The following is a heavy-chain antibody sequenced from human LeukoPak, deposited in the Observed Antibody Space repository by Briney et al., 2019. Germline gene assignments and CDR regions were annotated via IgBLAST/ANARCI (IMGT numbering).Heavy chain of an antibody. J-gene: IGHJ5*02. CDR3: ARVELQQLVRGAFDP. Sequence: ASVKVSCKASGYTFTGCYMHWVRQAPGQGLEWMGWINPNSGGTNYAQKFQGRVTMTRDTSISTAYMELSRLRSDDTAVYYCARVELQQLVRGAFDPWGQGTLVTVSS. CDR1: GYTFTGCY. CDR2: INPNSGGT. V-gene: IGHV1-2*02. D-gene: IGHD6-13*01.